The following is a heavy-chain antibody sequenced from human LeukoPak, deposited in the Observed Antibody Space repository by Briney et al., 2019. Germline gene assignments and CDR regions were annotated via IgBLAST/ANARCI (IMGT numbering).Heavy chain of an antibody. CDR2: ISNNGGET. D-gene: IGHD3-22*01. J-gene: IGHJ4*02. CDR3: AKGAYYYDSSGQYYFDY. V-gene: IGHV3-23*01. CDR1: GFTFNNYA. Sequence: GGSLRLSCAASGFTFNNYAMSWVRQAPGKGLEWVSSISNNGGETYYADSVNGRFTISRDNSKNTLYVQMNNLRAEDTAVYYCAKGAYYYDSSGQYYFDYWGQGTLVTVSS.